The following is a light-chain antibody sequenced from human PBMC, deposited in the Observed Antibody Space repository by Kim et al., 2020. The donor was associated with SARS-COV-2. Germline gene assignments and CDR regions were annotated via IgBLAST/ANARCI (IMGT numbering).Light chain of an antibody. Sequence: RQRVTISCSGSSSNIGNNGVNWYQQLPGKAPKLLIYYGDLKPSGVSDRFSGSKSGTSASLAISGLQSEDEAHYYCASWDDTLNGPVFGGGTQLTVL. J-gene: IGLJ2*01. CDR1: SSNIGNNG. CDR3: ASWDDTLNGPV. CDR2: YGD. V-gene: IGLV1-36*01.